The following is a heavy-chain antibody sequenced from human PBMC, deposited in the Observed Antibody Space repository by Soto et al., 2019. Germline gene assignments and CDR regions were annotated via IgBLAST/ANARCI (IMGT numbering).Heavy chain of an antibody. V-gene: IGHV4-59*08. CDR2: IYYSGST. Sequence: QVQLQESGPGLVKPSETLSLTCTVSGGSISSYYWSWIRQPPGKGLEWIGYIYYSGSTNYSPSLKIRLTISVDTSKTQVSLKLSSVTAADTAVYYCARLDSRGFFDSWGQGTLVTVSS. J-gene: IGHJ4*02. D-gene: IGHD3-22*01. CDR3: ARLDSRGFFDS. CDR1: GGSISSYY.